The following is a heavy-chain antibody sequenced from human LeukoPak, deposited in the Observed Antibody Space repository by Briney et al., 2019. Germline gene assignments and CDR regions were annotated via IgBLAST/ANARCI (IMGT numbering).Heavy chain of an antibody. J-gene: IGHJ4*02. V-gene: IGHV4-34*01. CDR3: ASTAVRFDY. CDR1: GGSFSGYY. CDR2: INHSGST. D-gene: IGHD4-23*01. Sequence: SETLSLTCAVYGGSFSGYYWSWIRQPPRKGLEWIGEINHSGSTNYNPSLKSRVTISVDTSKNQFSLKLSSVTAADTAVYYCASTAVRFDYWGQGTLVTVSS.